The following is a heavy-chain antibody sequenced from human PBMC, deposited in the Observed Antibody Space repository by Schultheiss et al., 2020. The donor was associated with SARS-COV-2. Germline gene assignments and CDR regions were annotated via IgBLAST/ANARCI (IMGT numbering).Heavy chain of an antibody. CDR2: ISYDGSNK. Sequence: GGSLRLSCAASGFSFSSYGMHWVRQAPGKGLEWVAVISYDGSNKYYADSVKGRFTISRDKSKNTVYLQMNGLRVEDTAIYYCAKDLSSGWSSDCIDHWGPGTLVTVSS. CDR3: AKDLSSGWSSDCIDH. V-gene: IGHV3-30*19. CDR1: GFSFSSYG. D-gene: IGHD6-19*01. J-gene: IGHJ4*02.